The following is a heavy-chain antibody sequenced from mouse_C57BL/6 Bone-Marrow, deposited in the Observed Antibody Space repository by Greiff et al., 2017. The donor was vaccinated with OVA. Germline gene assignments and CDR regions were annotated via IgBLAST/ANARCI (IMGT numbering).Heavy chain of an antibody. V-gene: IGHV1-75*01. CDR2: IFPGSGST. J-gene: IGHJ4*01. CDR3: ASSLLWYLYAMDY. D-gene: IGHD1-1*02. Sequence: QVQLQQSGPELVKPGASVKISCKASGYTFTDYYINWVKQRPGQGLEWIGWIFPGSGSTYSNEKFTGKATLTIAKSSSTAYMLLICLTSEDSAVYFCASSLLWYLYAMDYWGQGTSVTVSS. CDR1: GYTFTDYY.